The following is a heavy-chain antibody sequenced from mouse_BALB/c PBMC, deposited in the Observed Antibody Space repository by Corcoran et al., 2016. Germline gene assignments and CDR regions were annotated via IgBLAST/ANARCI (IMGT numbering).Heavy chain of an antibody. CDR2: ISYDGRN. Sequence: DVQLQESGPGLVKPSQSLSLTCSVTGYSITSGYYWNWIRQFPGNKLEWMGYISYDGRNNYNPSIKNRISITRDTSKNQFFLKLNSVTTEDTATYYFATLLRPFDYWGQGTTLTVSS. CDR3: ATLLRPFDY. D-gene: IGHD1-2*01. V-gene: IGHV3-6*02. J-gene: IGHJ2*01. CDR1: GYSITSGYY.